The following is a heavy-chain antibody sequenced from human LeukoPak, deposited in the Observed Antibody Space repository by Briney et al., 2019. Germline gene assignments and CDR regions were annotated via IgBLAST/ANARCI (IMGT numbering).Heavy chain of an antibody. CDR1: GYTFTSYG. D-gene: IGHD3-22*01. V-gene: IGHV1-18*01. J-gene: IGHJ4*02. CDR2: ISAYNGNT. CDR3: ARDRGRITMIKYYFDY. Sequence: ASVKVSCKASGYTFTSYGISWVRQAPGQGLEWMGWISAYNGNTSYAQKLQGRVTMTTDTSTSTAYMELRSLRSDDTAVYYCARDRGRITMIKYYFDYWGQGTLVTVSS.